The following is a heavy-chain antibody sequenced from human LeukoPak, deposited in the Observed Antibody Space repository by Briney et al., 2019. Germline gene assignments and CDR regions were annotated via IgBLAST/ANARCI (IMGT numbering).Heavy chain of an antibody. CDR3: ARDSGYSYGLNWFDP. J-gene: IGHJ5*02. D-gene: IGHD5-18*01. CDR1: GGSISSGGYY. CDR2: IYYSGST. V-gene: IGHV4-31*03. Sequence: SETLSLTCTVSGGSISSGGYYWSWIRQHPGKGLEWIGYIYYSGSTYYNPSLKSRVTISVDTSKNQFSLKLSSVTAADTAVYYCARDSGYSYGLNWFDPWGQGTLVTVSS.